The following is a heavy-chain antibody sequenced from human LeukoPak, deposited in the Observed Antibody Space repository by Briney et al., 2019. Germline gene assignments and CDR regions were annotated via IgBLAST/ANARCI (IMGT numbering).Heavy chain of an antibody. V-gene: IGHV3-53*01. J-gene: IGHJ4*02. D-gene: IGHD5-12*01. Sequence: PGGSLRLSCAASGFTVSSNYMSWVRQAPGKGLEWVSVIYSGGSTYYADSVKGRFTISRDNSKNTLYLQMNSLRVDDTAVYYCARLDSGYNAYAPFDHWGQGTLVTVSS. CDR3: ARLDSGYNAYAPFDH. CDR2: IYSGGST. CDR1: GFTVSSNY.